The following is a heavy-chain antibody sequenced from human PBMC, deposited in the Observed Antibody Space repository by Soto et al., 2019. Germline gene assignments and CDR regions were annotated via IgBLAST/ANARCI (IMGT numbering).Heavy chain of an antibody. CDR2: IHYSGST. Sequence: PSETLSLTCTVSGGSISVSYWGWIRHTPGKVLEWVGYIHYSGSTNYNPSLKSRVTMSVDSAKNQFSLQLSSVTAADTAVYFCTKYRRTDAEGYSFDYWGQGALVTVSS. V-gene: IGHV4-59*01. CDR1: GGSISVSY. D-gene: IGHD2-15*01. J-gene: IGHJ4*02. CDR3: TKYRRTDAEGYSFDY.